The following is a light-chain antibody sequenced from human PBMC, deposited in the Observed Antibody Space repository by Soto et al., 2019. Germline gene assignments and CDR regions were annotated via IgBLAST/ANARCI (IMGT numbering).Light chain of an antibody. CDR3: QQTYSSPET. CDR1: QSISNY. CDR2: AAS. J-gene: IGKJ1*01. V-gene: IGKV1-39*01. Sequence: DIQKTQSPSSLSSAVGDRVTITCRASQSISNYLNWFQQKPGNHPKLLIYAASTLQGGVPSRFSGRGSGTDFTLTISSLQPEDFATYYCQQTYSSPETFGQGTKVEI.